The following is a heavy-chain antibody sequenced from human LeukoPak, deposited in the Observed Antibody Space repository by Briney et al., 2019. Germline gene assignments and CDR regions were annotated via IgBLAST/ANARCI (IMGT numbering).Heavy chain of an antibody. CDR3: ARDQIMVQGVNMLDP. J-gene: IGHJ5*02. Sequence: PSETLSLTCTVSGGSIGSSSYYWGWIRQPPGKGLEWIGSIYYSGSTYYNPSLKSRVTISVDTSKNQFSLKLSSVTAADTAVYYCARDQIMVQGVNMLDPWGQGTLVTVSS. CDR1: GGSIGSSSYY. D-gene: IGHD3-10*01. V-gene: IGHV4-39*02. CDR2: IYYSGST.